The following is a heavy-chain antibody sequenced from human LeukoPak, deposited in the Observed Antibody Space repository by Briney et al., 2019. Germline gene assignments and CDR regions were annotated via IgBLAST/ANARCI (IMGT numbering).Heavy chain of an antibody. CDR1: GYSFTSYL. CDR2: IYPGDSDT. D-gene: IGHD3-22*01. Sequence: GESRKISCKGSGYSFTSYLISWVRQLPVKGLEWMGMIYPGDSDTRYSPSFQGQVTISADKSISTAYLQWSSLKASDTAMYYCARVYYDSSGYYYFDYWGQGTLVTVSS. V-gene: IGHV5-51*01. CDR3: ARVYYDSSGYYYFDY. J-gene: IGHJ4*02.